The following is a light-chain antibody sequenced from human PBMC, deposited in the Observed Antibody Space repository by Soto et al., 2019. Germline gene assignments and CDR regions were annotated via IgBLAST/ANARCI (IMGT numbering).Light chain of an antibody. J-gene: IGKJ4*01. Sequence: EIVLTQSPGTLSLSPGERATLSCRASQSVSSSFYLAWYQQKPGQAPRLLMYGATSRATGIPDRFSGSGSGTDFTLTISRLEPGGFAVYYCQQYGSSPLTFGGGTKVEIK. CDR3: QQYGSSPLT. CDR1: QSVSSSFY. CDR2: GAT. V-gene: IGKV3-20*01.